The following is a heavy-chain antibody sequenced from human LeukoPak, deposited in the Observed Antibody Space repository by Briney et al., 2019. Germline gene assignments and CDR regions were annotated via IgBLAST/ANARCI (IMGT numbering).Heavy chain of an antibody. CDR1: AFTFSSYG. D-gene: IGHD6-6*01. CDR2: ISYDGSNK. CDR3: AKEDSSSTEGMDV. J-gene: IGHJ6*02. V-gene: IGHV3-30*18. Sequence: GGSLRLSCAASAFTFSSYGMHWVRQAPGKGLEWVAVISYDGSNKYYADSVKGRFTISRDNSKNTLYLQMNSLRAEDTAVYYCAKEDSSSTEGMDVWGQGTTVTVSS.